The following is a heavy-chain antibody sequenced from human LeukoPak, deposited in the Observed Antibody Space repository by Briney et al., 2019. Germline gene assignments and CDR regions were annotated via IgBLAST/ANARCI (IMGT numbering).Heavy chain of an antibody. CDR1: GFTFSSYG. D-gene: IGHD4-17*01. CDR3: ARAPGGFHGDYSPIAY. V-gene: IGHV3-21*04. J-gene: IGHJ4*02. CDR2: ISSSSSYI. Sequence: GGSLRLSCAASGFTFSSYGMHWVRQAPGKGLEWVSSISSSSSYIYYADSVKGRFTISRDNSQNTLYLQMNSLRADETAIYYCARAPGGFHGDYSPIAYWGQGTLVTVSS.